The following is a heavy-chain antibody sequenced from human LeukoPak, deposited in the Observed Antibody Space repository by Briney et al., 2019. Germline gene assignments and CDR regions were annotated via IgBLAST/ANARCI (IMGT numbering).Heavy chain of an antibody. CDR2: IIPIFGTA. J-gene: IGHJ3*02. D-gene: IGHD3-22*01. CDR3: ARRASSGYYSGGDAFDI. Sequence: SVKVSCKASGGTFSNYAINWVRQAPGQGLEWMGGIIPIFGTANYAQKFQGRVTITADESTSTAYMELSSLRSEDTAVYYCARRASSGYYSGGDAFDIWGQGTMVTVSS. CDR1: GGTFSNYA. V-gene: IGHV1-69*01.